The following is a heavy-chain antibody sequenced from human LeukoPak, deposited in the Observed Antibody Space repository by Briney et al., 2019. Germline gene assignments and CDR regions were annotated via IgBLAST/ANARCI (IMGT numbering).Heavy chain of an antibody. J-gene: IGHJ4*02. CDR2: MNPNTGNT. Sequence: ASVKVSCKASGYTFTSYDINWVRQATGQGLEWMGWMNPNTGNTGYAQKFQGRVPMTRNTSISTAYMELSSLRSEDTAVYYCARGGRRWLQSGAGYWGQGTLVTVSS. CDR1: GYTFTSYD. V-gene: IGHV1-8*01. D-gene: IGHD5-24*01. CDR3: ARGGRRWLQSGAGY.